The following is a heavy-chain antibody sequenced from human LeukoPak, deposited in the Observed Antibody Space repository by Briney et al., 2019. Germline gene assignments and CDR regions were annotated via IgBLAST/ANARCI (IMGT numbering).Heavy chain of an antibody. D-gene: IGHD3-22*01. V-gene: IGHV1-2*02. Sequence: GASVKVSCKASGYTFTGYYMHWVRQAPGQGLEWMGWINPNSGGTNYAQKSQGRVTMTRDTSISTAYMELSRLRSDDTAVYYCALTYYYDSSGYYFDYWGQGTLVTVSS. J-gene: IGHJ4*02. CDR1: GYTFTGYY. CDR3: ALTYYYDSSGYYFDY. CDR2: INPNSGGT.